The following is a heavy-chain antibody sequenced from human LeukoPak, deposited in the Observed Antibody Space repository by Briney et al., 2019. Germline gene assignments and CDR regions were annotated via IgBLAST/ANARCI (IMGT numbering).Heavy chain of an antibody. CDR1: GFTFSRHD. V-gene: IGHV3-13*04. CDR3: PLGDLNAFDI. D-gene: IGHD3-16*01. CDR2: IGTAGDT. J-gene: IGHJ3*02. Sequence: PGGSLGLSCAASGFTFSRHDIHWVRQPPGKGLEWVSGIGTAGDTHYPGSVKGRFTISRDNSKNTLYLQMNSLRAEDTAVYYCPLGDLNAFDIWGQGTMVTVSS.